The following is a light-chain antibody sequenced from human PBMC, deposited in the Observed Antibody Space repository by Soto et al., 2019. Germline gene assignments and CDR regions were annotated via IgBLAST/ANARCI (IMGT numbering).Light chain of an antibody. CDR1: SSNIGAGYD. CDR3: HSYDSSLSQV. CDR2: GNS. V-gene: IGLV1-40*01. Sequence: QSVLTQPPSVSGAPGQRVTISCTGSSSNIGAGYDVHWYQQLPGTAPKLLIYGNSNRPSVVPDRFSGSKSGTSASLAITGFQAEDEADYYCHSYDSSLSQVYGTGTKVTVL. J-gene: IGLJ1*01.